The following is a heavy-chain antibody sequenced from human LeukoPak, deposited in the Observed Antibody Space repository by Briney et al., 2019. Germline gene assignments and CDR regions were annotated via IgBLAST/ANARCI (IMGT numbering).Heavy chain of an antibody. J-gene: IGHJ4*02. CDR3: ARAAYDSNGYTANHDY. CDR1: GFTVSSYS. V-gene: IGHV3-48*01. CDR2: ISSSGSMI. Sequence: GGSLRLSCAASGFTVSSYSMNWVRQVPGKGLEWVSHISSSGSMIWYADSVKGRFTISRDSAKNSLHLQMNNLRAEDTAVYYCARAAYDSNGYTANHDYWGQGTLVTVSS. D-gene: IGHD3-22*01.